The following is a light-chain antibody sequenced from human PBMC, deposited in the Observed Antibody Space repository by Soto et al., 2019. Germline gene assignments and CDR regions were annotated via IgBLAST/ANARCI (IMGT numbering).Light chain of an antibody. J-gene: IGKJ1*01. Sequence: IVMTQTPLSSPVTLGEAASISCRSIQSLVHNDGNTYLSWFQQRPGQPPRLXIYKVSDRFSGVPDRFSGSGAGTDFTLTISRVEPEDVGVYYCMQATQSSWTFGQGTKVDIK. CDR2: KVS. CDR1: QSLVHNDGNTY. V-gene: IGKV2-24*01. CDR3: MQATQSSWT.